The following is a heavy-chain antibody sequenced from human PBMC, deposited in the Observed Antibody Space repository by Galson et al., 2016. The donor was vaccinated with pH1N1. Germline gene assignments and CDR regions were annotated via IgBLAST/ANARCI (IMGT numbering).Heavy chain of an antibody. CDR2: IYWNEDK. J-gene: IGHJ3*02. D-gene: IGHD4-17*01. CDR3: ARSLYGDYVSNAFDI. CDR1: GFSLSTSGVG. Sequence: PALVKPTQTLTLTCTFSGFSLSTSGVGVGWIRQPPGKALEWLAVIYWNEDKRYSPSLKSRLTITKDTSINQVVLTMTNMDPVDAATNYLARSLYGDYVSNAFDIWGQWTMVTVSS. V-gene: IGHV2-5*01.